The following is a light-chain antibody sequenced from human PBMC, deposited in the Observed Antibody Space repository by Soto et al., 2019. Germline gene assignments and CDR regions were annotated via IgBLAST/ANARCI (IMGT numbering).Light chain of an antibody. J-gene: IGLJ1*01. CDR3: SSYAGSNNLKV. Sequence: QCALTQPPSASGSPGQSVTISCTGTSSDVGGYNYVSWYQQHPGKAPKLMIYEVTKRPSGVPDRFSGSKSGNTASLTVSGLQAEDEADYYCSSYAGSNNLKVFGTGTKVTVL. CDR1: SSDVGGYNY. CDR2: EVT. V-gene: IGLV2-8*01.